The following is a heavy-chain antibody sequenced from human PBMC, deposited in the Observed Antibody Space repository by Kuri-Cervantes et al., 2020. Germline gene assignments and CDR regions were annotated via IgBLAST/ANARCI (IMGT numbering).Heavy chain of an antibody. D-gene: IGHD3-10*01. V-gene: IGHV1-2*02. CDR2: MNPNSGGT. CDR1: GYTFTSYD. CDR3: ARGGEGLLWFGETHYYYGMDV. Sequence: ASVKVSCKASGYTFTSYDINWVRQATGQGLEWMGWMNPNSGGTNYAQKFQGRVTMTRDTSISTAYMELSRLRSDDTAVYYCARGGEGLLWFGETHYYYGMDVWGQGTTVTVSS. J-gene: IGHJ6*02.